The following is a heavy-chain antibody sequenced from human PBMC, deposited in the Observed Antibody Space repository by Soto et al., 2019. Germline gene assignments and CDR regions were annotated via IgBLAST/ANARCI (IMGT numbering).Heavy chain of an antibody. CDR1: GGSISSSSYY. CDR3: AGLSFGDDYGCNSLFDGMDV. V-gene: IGHV4-39*01. Sequence: PSETLSLTCTVSGGSISSSSYYWGWIRQPPGKGLEWIGSIYYSGSTYYNPSLKSRVTISVDTSKNPFSLKLSSVTAADTAVYYCAGLSFGDDYGCNSLFDGMDVWGQGTTVTVSS. J-gene: IGHJ6*02. CDR2: IYYSGST. D-gene: IGHD4-17*01.